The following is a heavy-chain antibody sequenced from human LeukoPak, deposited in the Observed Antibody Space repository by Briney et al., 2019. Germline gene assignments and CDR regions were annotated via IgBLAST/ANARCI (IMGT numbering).Heavy chain of an antibody. Sequence: GGSLRLSCAASGVTFSRHVMHWVRQAPGKGLEWVAFIPPDGSNNYYADSVKGRFTISRDNAKNSLYLQMNSLRAEDTAVYYCAREKVGATATRVGNTMYNWFDPWGQGTLVTVSS. CDR3: AREKVGATATRVGNTMYNWFDP. D-gene: IGHD1-26*01. J-gene: IGHJ5*02. V-gene: IGHV3-30*02. CDR2: IPPDGSNN. CDR1: GVTFSRHV.